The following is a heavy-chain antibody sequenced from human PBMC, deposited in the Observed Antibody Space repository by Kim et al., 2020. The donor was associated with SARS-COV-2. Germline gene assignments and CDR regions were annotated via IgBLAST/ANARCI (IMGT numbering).Heavy chain of an antibody. D-gene: IGHD2-21*02. CDR1: GGSISSYY. Sequence: SETLSLTCTVSGGSISSYYWSWIRQPPGKGLEWIGYIYYSGSTNYNPSLKSRVTISVDTSKNQFSLKLSSVTAADTAVYYCARAPYCGGDCYSGFDYWGQGTLVTVSS. J-gene: IGHJ4*02. CDR3: ARAPYCGGDCYSGFDY. V-gene: IGHV4-59*01. CDR2: IYYSGST.